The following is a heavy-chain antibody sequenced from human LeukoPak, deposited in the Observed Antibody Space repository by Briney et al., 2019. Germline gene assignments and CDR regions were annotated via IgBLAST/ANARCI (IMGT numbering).Heavy chain of an antibody. CDR2: IGYDESKK. Sequence: TGGSLRLSCEASGFTFNNFGMHWVRQAPGKGLEWVAFIGYDESKKYYAESVKGRFTISRDDSKNTLYLQMNSLRAEDTAVYYCARGPPVDWGQGTLVTVSS. CDR3: ARGPPVD. V-gene: IGHV3-30*02. CDR1: GFTFNNFG. J-gene: IGHJ4*02.